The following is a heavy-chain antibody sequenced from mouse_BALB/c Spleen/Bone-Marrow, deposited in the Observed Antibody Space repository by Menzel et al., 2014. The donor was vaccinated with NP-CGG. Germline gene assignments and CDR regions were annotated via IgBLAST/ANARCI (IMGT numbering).Heavy chain of an antibody. CDR3: ASPIYYGNYEGFAY. D-gene: IGHD2-1*01. Sequence: VKLMESGPELVRPGVSVKISCKGSGYTFTDYAMHWVKQSHAKSLEWIGVISTYSGNTNYNQKFKGKATMTVDKSSSTAYMELARLTSEDSAIYYCASPIYYGNYEGFAYRGQGTLVTVSA. CDR2: ISTYSGNT. CDR1: GYTFTDYA. J-gene: IGHJ3*01. V-gene: IGHV1-67*01.